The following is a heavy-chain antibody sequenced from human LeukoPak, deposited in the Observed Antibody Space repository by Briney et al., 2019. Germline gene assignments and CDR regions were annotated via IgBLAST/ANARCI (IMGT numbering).Heavy chain of an antibody. CDR2: ISGSSSYI. CDR1: GFTFSSYS. Sequence: PGGSLRLSCAASGFTFSSYSMNWVRQAPGKGLEWVSSISGSSSYIYYADSVKGRFTISRDNAKNSLYLQMNSLRAEDTAVYHCARDTDCSSTSCYVNALDYWGQGTLVTVSS. CDR3: ARDTDCSSTSCYVNALDY. D-gene: IGHD2-2*01. J-gene: IGHJ4*02. V-gene: IGHV3-21*01.